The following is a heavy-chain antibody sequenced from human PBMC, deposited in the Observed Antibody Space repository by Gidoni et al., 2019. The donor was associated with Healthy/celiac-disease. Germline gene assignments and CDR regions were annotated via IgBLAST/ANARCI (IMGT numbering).Heavy chain of an antibody. Sequence: EVQLVESGGGLVQPGVSLRLSCAASGFPCSSYWMSWVRQAPGKGLEWVANIKQDGSEKYYVDSVKGRFTISRDNAKNSLYLQMNSLRAEDTAVYYCARGGYSYGYYAYWGQGTLVTVSS. CDR3: ARGGYSYGYYAY. J-gene: IGHJ4*02. V-gene: IGHV3-7*04. D-gene: IGHD5-18*01. CDR2: IKQDGSEK. CDR1: GFPCSSYW.